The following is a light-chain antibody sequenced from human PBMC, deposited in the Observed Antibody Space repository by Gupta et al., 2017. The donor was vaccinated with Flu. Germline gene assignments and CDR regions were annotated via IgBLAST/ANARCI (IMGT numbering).Light chain of an antibody. CDR1: QTINSW. V-gene: IGKV1-5*03. Sequence: DIQMTQSPSTLSASVGDRVTITCRASQTINSWLAWYKQKPGKAPKLLIYQASILESGVPSRFSGSGYGTEFTLTISCRQPDDFAAYYCQQHSSYSLYIFGQGTKMEIK. CDR3: QQHSSYSLYI. J-gene: IGKJ2*01. CDR2: QAS.